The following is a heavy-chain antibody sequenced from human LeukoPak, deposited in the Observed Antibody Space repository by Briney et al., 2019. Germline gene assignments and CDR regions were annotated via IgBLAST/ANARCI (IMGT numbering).Heavy chain of an antibody. CDR3: ASRPHLYCSGGSCYSRYYYYGMDV. J-gene: IGHJ6*02. D-gene: IGHD2-15*01. Sequence: SETLSLTCTVSGGSISSYYWSWIRQPPGKGLEWIGYIYYSGSTSYNPSLKSRVTISVDTSKNQFSLKLSPVTAADTAVYYCASRPHLYCSGGSCYSRYYYYGMDVWGQGTTVTVSS. CDR2: IYYSGST. CDR1: GGSISSYY. V-gene: IGHV4-59*08.